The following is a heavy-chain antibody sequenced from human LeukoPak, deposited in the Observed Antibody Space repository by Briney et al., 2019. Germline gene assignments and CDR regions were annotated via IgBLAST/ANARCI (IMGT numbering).Heavy chain of an antibody. CDR3: ARGWASSRRKAFDI. V-gene: IGHV3-7*03. Sequence: GGSLRLSCAASGFIFNSYWMNWLRRAPGKGLEGVANVDQDGSEKYYVGSVKGRFTISRDNAKNSLYLQMNSLRVEDTAVYYCARGWASSRRKAFDIWGQGTIVTVSS. CDR1: GFIFNSYW. CDR2: VDQDGSEK. J-gene: IGHJ3*02. D-gene: IGHD3-16*01.